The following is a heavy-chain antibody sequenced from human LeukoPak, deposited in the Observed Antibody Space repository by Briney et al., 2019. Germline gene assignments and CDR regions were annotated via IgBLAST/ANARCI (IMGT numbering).Heavy chain of an antibody. CDR2: MNPNSGNT. CDR1: GYTFTSYD. V-gene: IGHV1-8*01. Sequence: ASVKVSCKASGYTFTSYDINWVRQATGQGLEWMGWMNPNSGNTGYAQKFQGRVTMTRNTSISTAYMELSSLRSEDTAVYYCARGKRAMVRGVIIWAGPMYYFDYWGQGTLVTVSS. J-gene: IGHJ4*02. D-gene: IGHD3-10*01. CDR3: ARGKRAMVRGVIIWAGPMYYFDY.